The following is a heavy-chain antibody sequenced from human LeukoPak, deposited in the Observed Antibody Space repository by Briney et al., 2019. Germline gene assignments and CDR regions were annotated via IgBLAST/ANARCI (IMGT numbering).Heavy chain of an antibody. CDR1: GFTFSSYG. J-gene: IGHJ4*02. Sequence: PGGSLRLSCAASGFTFSSYGMHWVRQAPGKGLEWVAVISYDGSNKYYADSVKGRFTISRDKSKNTLYLQMNSLRAEDTAVYYCAKDKTGGFDYWGQGTLVTVSS. D-gene: IGHD2-15*01. CDR3: AKDKTGGFDY. V-gene: IGHV3-30*18. CDR2: ISYDGSNK.